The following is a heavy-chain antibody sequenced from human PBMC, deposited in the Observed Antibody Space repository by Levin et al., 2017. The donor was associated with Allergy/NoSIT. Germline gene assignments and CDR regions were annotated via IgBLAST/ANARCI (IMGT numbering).Heavy chain of an antibody. Sequence: PGGSLRLSCAASGFTFSSYAMHWVRQAPGKGLEWVAVISYDGSNKYYADSVKGRFTISRDNSKNTLYLQMNSLRAEDTAVYYCARVRCIFCGSGSYSSYFDYWGQGTLVTVSS. CDR1: GFTFSSYA. V-gene: IGHV3-30-3*01. J-gene: IGHJ4*02. CDR3: ARVRCIFCGSGSYSSYFDY. D-gene: IGHD3-10*01. CDR2: ISYDGSNK.